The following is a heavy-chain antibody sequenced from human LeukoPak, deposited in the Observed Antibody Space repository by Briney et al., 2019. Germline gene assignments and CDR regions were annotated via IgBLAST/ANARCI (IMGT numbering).Heavy chain of an antibody. D-gene: IGHD6-19*01. CDR2: ISGSGGST. V-gene: IGHV3-23*01. J-gene: IGHJ4*02. CDR3: AKVPSSGWYALGY. Sequence: PGGPLRLSCAASGFTFSSYAMSWVRQAPGKGLEWVSAISGSGGSTYYADSVKGRFTISRDNSKNTLYLQMNSLRAEDTAVYYCAKVPSSGWYALGYWGQGTLVTVSS. CDR1: GFTFSSYA.